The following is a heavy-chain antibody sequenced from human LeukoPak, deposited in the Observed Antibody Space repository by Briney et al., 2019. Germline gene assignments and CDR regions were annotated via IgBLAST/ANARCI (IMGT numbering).Heavy chain of an antibody. V-gene: IGHV4-59*11. D-gene: IGHD3-10*01. J-gene: IGHJ4*02. CDR1: GGSISSHY. CDR2: IYYSGST. Sequence: PSETLSLTCTVSGGSISSHYWSWIRQPPGKGLEWIGYIYYSGSTNYNPSLKSRVTILLDTSKNQFSLKLSSVTAADTAVYYCARDSRVVMVRPHRTFDYWGQGTLVTVSS. CDR3: ARDSRVVMVRPHRTFDY.